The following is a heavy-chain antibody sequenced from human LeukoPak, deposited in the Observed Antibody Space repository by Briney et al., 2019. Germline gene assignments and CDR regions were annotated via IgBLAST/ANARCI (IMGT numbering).Heavy chain of an antibody. V-gene: IGHV3-23*01. J-gene: IGHJ4*02. CDR3: ANLESPRIALLG. Sequence: GGSLRLSCAASGFTFSSYAMSWVRQAPGKGLEWVSAISGSGGSTYYADSVKGRFTVSRDNSKNTLYLQMNSLRAEDTAVYYCANLESPRIALLGWGQGTLVTVSS. CDR1: GFTFSSYA. D-gene: IGHD6-13*01. CDR2: ISGSGGST.